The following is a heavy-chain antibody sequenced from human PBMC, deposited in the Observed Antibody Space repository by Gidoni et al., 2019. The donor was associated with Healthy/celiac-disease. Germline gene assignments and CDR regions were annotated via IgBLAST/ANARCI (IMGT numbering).Heavy chain of an antibody. J-gene: IGHJ4*02. V-gene: IGHV3-15*01. CDR2: INSNTDGGTT. Sequence: EGQLVEAGGGLVKPGGSSRLSCAASGVTCSNAWMSWVRQAPGKGLEWVVRINSNTDGGTTDYAAPVTGRFTISRDDSKNTLYLQMNSLNTEDTSVYYCTTFSRDYGGHFGFDYWGQGTLVTVSS. D-gene: IGHD4-17*01. CDR3: TTFSRDYGGHFGFDY. CDR1: GVTCSNAW.